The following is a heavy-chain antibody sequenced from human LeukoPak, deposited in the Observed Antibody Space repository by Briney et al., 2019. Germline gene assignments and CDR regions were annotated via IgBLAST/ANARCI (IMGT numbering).Heavy chain of an antibody. Sequence: SETLSLTCDVSGGSFSGHYWSWIRQPPGKGLEWIGEIDQSGNTNYNPSLKRRVTISLDTSKTQFSLRLSSVTAADTAVYYCARDRGSGSYSTFDYWGQGTLVTVSS. D-gene: IGHD3-10*01. V-gene: IGHV4-34*01. CDR2: IDQSGNT. CDR1: GGSFSGHY. CDR3: ARDRGSGSYSTFDY. J-gene: IGHJ4*02.